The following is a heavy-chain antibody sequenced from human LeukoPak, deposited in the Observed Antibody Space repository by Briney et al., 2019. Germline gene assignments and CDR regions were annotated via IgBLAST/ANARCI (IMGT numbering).Heavy chain of an antibody. CDR1: GGSFSGYY. Sequence: PSETLSLTCAVYGGSFSGYYWSWIRQPPGKGLEWIGEINHSGSTNYNPSLKSRVTMSVDTSKNQFSLKLNSVTAADTAVYYCARDRNSGWGSNFDYWGQGTLVTVSS. CDR2: INHSGST. CDR3: ARDRNSGWGSNFDY. V-gene: IGHV4-34*01. J-gene: IGHJ4*02. D-gene: IGHD6-25*01.